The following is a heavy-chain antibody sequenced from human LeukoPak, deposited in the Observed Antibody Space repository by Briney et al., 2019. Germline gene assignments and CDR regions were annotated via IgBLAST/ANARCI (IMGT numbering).Heavy chain of an antibody. D-gene: IGHD3-10*01. CDR1: GGSISSYY. V-gene: IGHV4-59*01. Sequence: KPSETLSLTCTVSGGSISSYYWSWIRQPPGKGLEWIGYIYYSGSTNYNPSLKSRVTISVDTSKNQFSLKLSSVTAADTAVYYCARDPPRGYYGSGSYYSDYWGQGTLVTVSS. CDR3: ARDPPRGYYGSGSYYSDY. CDR2: IYYSGST. J-gene: IGHJ4*02.